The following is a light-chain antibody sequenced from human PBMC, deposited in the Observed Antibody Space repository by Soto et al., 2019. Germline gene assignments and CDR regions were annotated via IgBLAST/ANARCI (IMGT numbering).Light chain of an antibody. J-gene: IGKJ4*01. CDR3: QQYGSSPLT. Sequence: EIVMTQSTATLSVSPGERATLSCRASQSVSSNLAWYQQKPGQAPRLLIYGASSRATGITDRFSGSGSGTDFTLTISRLEPEDSAVYYCQQYGSSPLTFGGGTKVDNK. CDR2: GAS. V-gene: IGKV3-20*01. CDR1: QSVSSN.